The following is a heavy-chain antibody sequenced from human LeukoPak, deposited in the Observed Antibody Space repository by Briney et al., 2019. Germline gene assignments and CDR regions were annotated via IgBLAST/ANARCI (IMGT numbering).Heavy chain of an antibody. J-gene: IGHJ5*02. D-gene: IGHD6-13*01. V-gene: IGHV1-8*01. CDR3: ARGGDSSSWYEFDP. CDR2: MNPNSGNT. CDR1: GYTFTSYD. Sequence: EASVKVSCKASGYTFTSYDINWVRQATGQGLEWMRWMNPNSGNTGYAQKFQGRVTMTRNTSISTAYMELSSLRSEDTAVYYCARGGDSSSWYEFDPWGQGTLVTVSS.